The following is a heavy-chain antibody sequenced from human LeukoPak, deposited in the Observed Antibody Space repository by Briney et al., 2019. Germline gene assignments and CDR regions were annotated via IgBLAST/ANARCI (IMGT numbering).Heavy chain of an antibody. V-gene: IGHV3-30*01. D-gene: IGHD6-6*01. Sequence: GGSLRLSCAASGFTFSSYAMHWVRQAPGKGLEWVAVISYDGSNKYYADSVKGRFTISRDNSKNTLYLQMNSLRAEDTAVYYCARSIAARGTNFDYWGQGTLVTVSS. CDR3: ARSIAARGTNFDY. J-gene: IGHJ4*02. CDR2: ISYDGSNK. CDR1: GFTFSSYA.